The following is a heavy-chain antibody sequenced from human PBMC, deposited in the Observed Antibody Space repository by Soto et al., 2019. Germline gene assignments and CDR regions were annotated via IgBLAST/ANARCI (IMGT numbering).Heavy chain of an antibody. J-gene: IGHJ6*02. V-gene: IGHV1-69*06. CDR3: ARDPVDLFGYMDV. CDR1: GGTFASYS. D-gene: IGHD6-25*01. CDR2: IIPLLRTV. Sequence: QEELVQSGAEVKKPGSSVNVSCKASGGTFASYSITWVRQVPGQRLEWMGEIIPLLRTVNYAQKFQGRLTITGDRSTSTVYMALSSLRSDDPAVYYCARDPVDLFGYMDVWGHGTTVTVS.